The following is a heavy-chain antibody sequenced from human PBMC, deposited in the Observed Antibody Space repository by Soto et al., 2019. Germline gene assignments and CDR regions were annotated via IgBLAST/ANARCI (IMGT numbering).Heavy chain of an antibody. CDR1: GFTFSNYW. CDR2: INSDGSTT. V-gene: IGHV3-74*01. CDR3: ARGNYYSMDV. J-gene: IGHJ6*02. Sequence: GGSLRLSCAATGFTFSNYWVHWVRQAPGKGLVWVSRINSDGSTTNYADSVKGRFTISRDNAKNTLYLQMNSLRAEDTAVYYCARGNYYSMDVWGQGTTVTVSS.